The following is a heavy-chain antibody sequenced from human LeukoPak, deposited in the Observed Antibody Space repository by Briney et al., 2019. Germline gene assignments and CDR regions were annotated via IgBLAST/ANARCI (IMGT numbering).Heavy chain of an antibody. CDR1: GYTFTSYY. D-gene: IGHD6-13*01. CDR2: INPSGGST. V-gene: IGHV1-46*01. CDR3: SRADSSSWGYCYYYYMDV. J-gene: IGHJ6*03. Sequence: ASVKVSCKASGYTFTSYYMHWVRQAPGQGLEWMGIINPSGGSTSYAQKFQGRVTMTRDMSTSTVYMELSSLRSEDTAVYYCSRADSSSWGYCYYYYMDVWGKGTTVTISS.